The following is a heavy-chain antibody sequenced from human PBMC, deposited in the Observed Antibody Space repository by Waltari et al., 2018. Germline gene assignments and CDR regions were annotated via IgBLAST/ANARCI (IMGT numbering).Heavy chain of an antibody. J-gene: IGHJ4*02. CDR1: GNTFTDHH. Sequence: QVQLVQSGAEVKKPGASVKVSCKTSGNTFTDHHIHWVRQAPGQGLEWMAWLNPKSGGTDYAQKFQGRVTLTRDTSIDTAYMDLRGLRSDDTAVFYCARAPPSSYFDYWGQGTLVTVSS. CDR3: ARAPPSSYFDY. CDR2: LNPKSGGT. V-gene: IGHV1-2*02.